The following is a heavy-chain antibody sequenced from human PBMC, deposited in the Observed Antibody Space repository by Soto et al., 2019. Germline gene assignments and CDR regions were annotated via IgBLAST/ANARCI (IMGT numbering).Heavy chain of an antibody. J-gene: IGHJ6*02. D-gene: IGHD2-21*01. CDR1: GFTFSSYA. CDR2: ISGSGGST. V-gene: IGHV3-23*01. CDR3: AKALFPIVHYYGMDV. Sequence: EVQLLESGGGLVQPGGSLRLSCAASGFTFSSYAMSWVRQAPGKGLEWVSAISGSGGSTYYADSVKGRFTISRDNSKNTLYLQIKSLRAEDTAVYYCAKALFPIVHYYGMDVWGQGTTVTVSS.